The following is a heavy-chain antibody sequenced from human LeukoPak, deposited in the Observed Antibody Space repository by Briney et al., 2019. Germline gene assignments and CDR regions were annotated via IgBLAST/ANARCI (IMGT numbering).Heavy chain of an antibody. V-gene: IGHV1-2*02. D-gene: IGHD5-12*01. CDR1: GYTFTGYY. CDR3: AKDRAVATIGGIDY. CDR2: INPNSGGT. Sequence: ASVKVSCKASGYTFTGYYMHWVRQAPGQGLEWMGWINPNSGGTNYAQKFQGRVTMTRDTSISTVYMELSRLRSDDTAVYYCAKDRAVATIGGIDYWGQGTLVTVSS. J-gene: IGHJ4*02.